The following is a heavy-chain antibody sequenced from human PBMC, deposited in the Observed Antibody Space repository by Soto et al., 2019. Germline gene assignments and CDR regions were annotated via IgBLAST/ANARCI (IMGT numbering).Heavy chain of an antibody. Sequence: EVQLLESGGGLVQPGGSLRLSCAASGFTFSSYAMSWVRQAPGKGLEWVSAISGSGGSTYYADSVKGRFTISRDNSKNTLYLQMNSLRAEDTAVYYCAKEGIAARSSGEDAFDIWGQGTMVTVSS. CDR2: ISGSGGST. CDR1: GFTFSSYA. D-gene: IGHD6-6*01. V-gene: IGHV3-23*01. J-gene: IGHJ3*02. CDR3: AKEGIAARSSGEDAFDI.